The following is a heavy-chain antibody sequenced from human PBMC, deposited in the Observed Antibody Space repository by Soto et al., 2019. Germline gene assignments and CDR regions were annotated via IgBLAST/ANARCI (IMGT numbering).Heavy chain of an antibody. CDR3: ARAVPYCSGGSCYSGHNWFDP. V-gene: IGHV1-3*01. CDR1: GYTFTSYA. J-gene: IGHJ5*02. Sequence: GASVKVSCKASGYTFTSYAMHWVRQAPGQRLEWMGWINAGNGNTKYSQKFQGRVTITRDTSASTAYMELSSLRSEDTAVYYCARAVPYCSGGSCYSGHNWFDPWGQGTLVTVSS. CDR2: INAGNGNT. D-gene: IGHD2-15*01.